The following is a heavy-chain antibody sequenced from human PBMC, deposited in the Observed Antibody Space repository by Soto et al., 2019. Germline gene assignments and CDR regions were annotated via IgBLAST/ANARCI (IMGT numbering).Heavy chain of an antibody. CDR1: GGSISSGDYY. CDR2: IYYSGST. V-gene: IGHV4-30-4*01. J-gene: IGHJ1*01. CDR3: ARMGEPRLRHGYDN. Sequence: QVQLQESGPGLVRPSQTLSLTCTVSGGSISSGDYYWTWIRQPPGKGLEWIGYIYYSGSTYYNPSLKSRVTLSVDTSKNHFSLRLRSVTAADTALYYCARMGEPRLRHGYDNWGQGSLVTVSS. D-gene: IGHD5-12*01.